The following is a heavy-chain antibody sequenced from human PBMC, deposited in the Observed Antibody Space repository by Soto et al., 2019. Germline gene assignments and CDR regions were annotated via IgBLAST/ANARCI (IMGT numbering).Heavy chain of an antibody. CDR1: GFTFSSYG. J-gene: IGHJ4*02. CDR3: ARALTYYYDIDY. Sequence: GGSLRLSCAASGFTFSSYGMHWVRQAPGKGLEWVALISYDGSNKYYADSVKGRFTISRDNSKNTLYLQMNSLRAEDTAVYYCARALTYYYDIDYWGQGTLVTVSS. V-gene: IGHV3-30*19. CDR2: ISYDGSNK. D-gene: IGHD3-22*01.